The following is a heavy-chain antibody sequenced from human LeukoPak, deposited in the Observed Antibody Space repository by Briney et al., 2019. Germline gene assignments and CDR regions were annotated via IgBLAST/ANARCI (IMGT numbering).Heavy chain of an antibody. CDR1: GFTFSSYA. J-gene: IGHJ6*02. Sequence: GRPLRLSCAASGFTFSSYAMHWVRQAPGKGLEWVAVISYDGSNKYYADSVKGRFTISRDNSKNTLYLQMNSLRAEDTAVYYCARMLLYRYYYYGMDVWGQGTTVTVSS. D-gene: IGHD2-2*02. V-gene: IGHV3-30-3*01. CDR3: ARMLLYRYYYYGMDV. CDR2: ISYDGSNK.